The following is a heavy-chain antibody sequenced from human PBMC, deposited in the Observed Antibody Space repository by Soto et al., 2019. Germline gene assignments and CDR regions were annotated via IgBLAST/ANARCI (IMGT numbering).Heavy chain of an antibody. J-gene: IGHJ4*02. CDR1: GFTFSNYD. Sequence: GGSLRLSCAASGFTFSNYDMHWVRQVTGKGLEWVSAIGAAGDTYYPDSVKGRFTISRENAKNSLYLQMNSLRAEDTAVYYCASGGCFRSCYDGGSRIDYCGQRALVTVSS. CDR2: IGAAGDT. CDR3: ASGGCFRSCYDGGSRIDY. D-gene: IGHD5-12*01. V-gene: IGHV3-13*01.